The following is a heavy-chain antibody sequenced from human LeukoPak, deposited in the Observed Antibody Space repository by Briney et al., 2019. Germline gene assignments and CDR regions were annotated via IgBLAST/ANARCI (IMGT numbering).Heavy chain of an antibody. V-gene: IGHV4-39*07. Sequence: SETLSLTCTVSGGSISSGGYYWSWIRQPPGKGLEWIGEINHSGSTNYNPSLKSRVTISVDTSKNQFSLKLSSVTAADTAVYYCARGTRVLYYDFWSGSKYFDYWGQGTLVTVSS. J-gene: IGHJ4*02. CDR3: ARGTRVLYYDFWSGSKYFDY. D-gene: IGHD3-3*01. CDR1: GGSISSGGYY. CDR2: INHSGST.